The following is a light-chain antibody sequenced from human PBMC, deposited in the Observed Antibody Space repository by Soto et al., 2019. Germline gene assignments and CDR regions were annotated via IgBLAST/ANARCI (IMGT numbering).Light chain of an antibody. Sequence: EIVMTQSPATLSVSPGERATLSCRASQSVSSDLAWYQQKPGQAPRLLIYDASTRATGIPVRFSGSGSGTEFTLTISSLQSEDFALYYRQQYNKWPPLTFGGGTKVEI. V-gene: IGKV3-15*01. CDR3: QQYNKWPPLT. CDR2: DAS. J-gene: IGKJ4*01. CDR1: QSVSSD.